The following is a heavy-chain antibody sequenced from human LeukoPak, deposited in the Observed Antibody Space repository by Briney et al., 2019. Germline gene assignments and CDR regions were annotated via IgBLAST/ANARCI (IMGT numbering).Heavy chain of an antibody. V-gene: IGHV3-66*01. D-gene: IGHD6-13*01. CDR3: ARVSASVLAAADI. J-gene: IGHJ3*02. CDR2: IYSGGST. Sequence: GGSLRLSCAASGFTVSSNYMSWVRQAPGKGLEWVSVIYSGGSTYYADSVKGRFTISRDNSKSTLYLQMNSLRAEDTAVYYCARVSASVLAAADIWGQGTMVTVSS. CDR1: GFTVSSNY.